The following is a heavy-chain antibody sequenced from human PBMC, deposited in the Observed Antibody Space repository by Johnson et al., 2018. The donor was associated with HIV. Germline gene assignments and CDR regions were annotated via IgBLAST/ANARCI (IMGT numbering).Heavy chain of an antibody. CDR2: INWNGATP. J-gene: IGHJ3*01. V-gene: IGHV3-20*04. D-gene: IGHD3-22*01. Sequence: VQLVESGGGVARPGGSLRLSCAASGFTFDDYGMSWVRQAPGKGLEWVSGINWNGATPGSDDSVKGRFTISRDNAKTFLYLQMNSLRGEETALYYCVRDTYYYDRSGYLTLPRAFDVWGQGTMVTVSS. CDR1: GFTFDDYG. CDR3: VRDTYYYDRSGYLTLPRAFDV.